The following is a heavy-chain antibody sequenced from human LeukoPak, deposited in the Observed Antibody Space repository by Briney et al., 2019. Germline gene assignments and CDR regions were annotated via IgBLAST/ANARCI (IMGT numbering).Heavy chain of an antibody. J-gene: IGHJ4*02. CDR3: ARDQGYYFHY. Sequence: GASVKVSCKASGYTFTSYGVSWVRQAPGQGLEWMGWISTYNGNTNYAQKFQGRVNMTTDTSTSTAYMELRSLRSDDTAVYYCARDQGYYFHYWGQGTLVTVSS. V-gene: IGHV1-18*01. CDR2: ISTYNGNT. CDR1: GYTFTSYG.